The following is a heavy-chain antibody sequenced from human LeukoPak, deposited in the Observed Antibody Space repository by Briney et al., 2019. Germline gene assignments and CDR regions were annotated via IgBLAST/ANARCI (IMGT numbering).Heavy chain of an antibody. Sequence: SLKVSCKASGGTFSSYAISWVRQAPGQGLEWMGGIIPIFGTANYAQKFQGRVTITADESTSPAYMELSSLRSEDTAVYYCVTANVVVVAATPPTDWGQGTLVTVSS. J-gene: IGHJ4*02. CDR3: VTANVVVVAATPPTD. CDR1: GGTFSSYA. CDR2: IIPIFGTA. V-gene: IGHV1-69*13. D-gene: IGHD2-15*01.